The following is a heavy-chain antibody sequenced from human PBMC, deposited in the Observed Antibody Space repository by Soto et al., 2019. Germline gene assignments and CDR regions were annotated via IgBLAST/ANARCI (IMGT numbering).Heavy chain of an antibody. Sequence: PSQTLSLTCAISGDSVSSNSAAWNWIRQSPSRGLEWLGRTYYRSKWYNDYAVSVKSRITINPDTSKNQFSLQLNSVTPEDTAVYYCARDMYDYIWGSYRFSAFDIWGQGTMVPVSS. CDR3: ARDMYDYIWGSYRFSAFDI. V-gene: IGHV6-1*01. D-gene: IGHD3-16*02. CDR2: TYYRSKWYN. CDR1: GDSVSSNSAA. J-gene: IGHJ3*02.